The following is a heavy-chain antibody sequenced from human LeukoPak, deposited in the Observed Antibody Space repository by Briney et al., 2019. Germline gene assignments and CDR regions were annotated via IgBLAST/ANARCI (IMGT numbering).Heavy chain of an antibody. V-gene: IGHV1-69*13. CDR3: ASGNYYDSSGYPIG. Sequence: SVKVSCKASGGTSSSYAISWVRQAPGQELEWMGGIIPIFGTANYAQKFQGRVTITADESTSTAYMELSSLRSEDTAVYYCASGNYYDSSGYPIGWGQGTLVTVSS. CDR2: IIPIFGTA. J-gene: IGHJ4*02. CDR1: GGTSSSYA. D-gene: IGHD3-22*01.